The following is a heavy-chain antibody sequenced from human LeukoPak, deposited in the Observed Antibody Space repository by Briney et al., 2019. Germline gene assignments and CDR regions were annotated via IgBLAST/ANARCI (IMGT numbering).Heavy chain of an antibody. D-gene: IGHD5-24*01. J-gene: IGHJ4*02. CDR1: GYTFTRYY. CDR3: ARAGGGDGYNYVY. CDR2: INPSGGTT. Sequence: GSVKVSCKASGYTFTRYYIHWVRQAPGQGLEWMGIINPSGGTTNYAQKFQGRVTMTRDTSTSTVYMELSSLRSEDTAVYYCARAGGGDGYNYVYWGQGTLVTVSS. V-gene: IGHV1-46*01.